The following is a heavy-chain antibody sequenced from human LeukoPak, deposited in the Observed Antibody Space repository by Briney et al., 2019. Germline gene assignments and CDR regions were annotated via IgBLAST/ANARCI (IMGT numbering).Heavy chain of an antibody. V-gene: IGHV5-51*01. Sequence: GASLQISCKGSGYSFTSYWIAWGRQLPGKGLEWMGIIYPGDSDTNYSPSFQGQVTISADKSITTAYPQWSSLKASDSAMYYCARKMRTHYGLDVWGKGTTVTVSS. CDR1: GYSFTSYW. D-gene: IGHD1-14*01. CDR2: IYPGDSDT. CDR3: ARKMRTHYGLDV. J-gene: IGHJ6*04.